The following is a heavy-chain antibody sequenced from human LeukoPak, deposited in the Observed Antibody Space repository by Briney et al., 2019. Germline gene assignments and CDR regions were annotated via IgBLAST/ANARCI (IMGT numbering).Heavy chain of an antibody. CDR1: GFTFSSYA. V-gene: IGHV3-23*01. Sequence: GGSLRLSCAASGFTFSSYAMSWVRQAPGKGPEWVSGITGSGGRTYYADSVKGRFTISRDNSKNTLYLQMNSLRAEDTAVYYCARDRAVRTGYFDYWGQGTLVTVSS. CDR2: ITGSGGRT. D-gene: IGHD3-10*01. CDR3: ARDRAVRTGYFDY. J-gene: IGHJ4*02.